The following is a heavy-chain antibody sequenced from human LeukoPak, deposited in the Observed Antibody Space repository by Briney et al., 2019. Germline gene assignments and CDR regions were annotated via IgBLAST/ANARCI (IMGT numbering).Heavy chain of an antibody. D-gene: IGHD1-26*01. Sequence: GGSLRLSCAASGFTFSSYAMNWVRQAPGKGLEWVSAISGSGGSTYYADSVKGRFTISRDNSKNTLYLQMNSLRAEDTAVYYRAKGFYHVGATTVYDYWGQGTLVTVSS. CDR3: AKGFYHVGATTVYDY. CDR2: ISGSGGST. V-gene: IGHV3-23*01. CDR1: GFTFSSYA. J-gene: IGHJ4*02.